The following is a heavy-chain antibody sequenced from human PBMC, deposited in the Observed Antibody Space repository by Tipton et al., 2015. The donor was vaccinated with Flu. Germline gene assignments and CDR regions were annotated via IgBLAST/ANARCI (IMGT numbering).Heavy chain of an antibody. J-gene: IGHJ4*02. CDR2: IKQDGRQK. V-gene: IGHV3-7*01. CDR1: QFTLSNYW. D-gene: IGHD3-10*01. Sequence: SLRLSCTASQFTLSNYWMTWVRQAPGKGLEWVANIKQDGRQKHYVDSVKGRFTISRDNPVNSMYLQMDSLRAEDTAVYYCVRAISGSDSYSGQGTLVTVSS. CDR3: VRAISGSDSY.